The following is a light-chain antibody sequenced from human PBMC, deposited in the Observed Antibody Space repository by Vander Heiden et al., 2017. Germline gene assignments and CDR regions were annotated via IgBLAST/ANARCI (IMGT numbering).Light chain of an antibody. J-gene: IGLJ2*01. CDR2: DVS. CDR1: SSDVGGYNY. CDR3: SSYTSSSTRV. Sequence: QSALAPPAPVSGSPGQSITISCTGTSSDVGGYNYVSWYQQHPGKAPKLIIYDVSNRPSGVSNRFSGSKSGTTAFLTISGLQAEDEADYYCSSYTSSSTRVFGGGTKLTVL. V-gene: IGLV2-14*01.